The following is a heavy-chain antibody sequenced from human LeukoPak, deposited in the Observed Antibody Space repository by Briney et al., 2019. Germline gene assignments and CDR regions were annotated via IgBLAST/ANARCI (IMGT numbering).Heavy chain of an antibody. CDR1: GYTFASYD. J-gene: IGHJ4*02. CDR2: MNPNSGNT. CDR3: ARGIKYSSRRNYFDY. Sequence: ASVKVSCKASGYTFASYDINWVRQSTGQGLEWMGWMNPNSGNTGYAQKFQGRVTMTRNTSISTAYMELSSLRSEDTAVYYCARGIKYSSRRNYFDYWGQGTLVTVSS. D-gene: IGHD6-6*01. V-gene: IGHV1-8*01.